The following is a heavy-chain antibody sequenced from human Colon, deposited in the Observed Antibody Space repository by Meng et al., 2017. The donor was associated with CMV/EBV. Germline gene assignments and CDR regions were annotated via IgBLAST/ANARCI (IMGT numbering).Heavy chain of an antibody. D-gene: IGHD3-3*01. CDR1: GFTFSSYG. J-gene: IGHJ3*02. CDR2: VRYDESNK. CDR3: TREGVEPALTSGFDI. Sequence: GESLKISCAASGFTFSSYGMHWVRQAPGKGLEWVAFVRYDESNKYYADSVKGRFAISRDNSKNTLYLLMNNLRPEDTALYYCTREGVEPALTSGFDIWGQGATVTVSS. V-gene: IGHV3-30*02.